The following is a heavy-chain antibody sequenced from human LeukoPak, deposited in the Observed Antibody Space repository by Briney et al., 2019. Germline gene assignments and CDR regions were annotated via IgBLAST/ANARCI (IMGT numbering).Heavy chain of an antibody. V-gene: IGHV4-34*01. CDR1: GGSFSGYY. CDR3: ARSSLLGYVHY. CDR2: INHSGST. Sequence: SETLSLTCAVYGGSFSGYYWSWIRQPPGKGLEWIGEINHSGSTNYNPSLKSRVTISVDTSKNQFSLKLSSVTAADTAVYYCARSSLLGYVHYWGQGTLVTVSS. D-gene: IGHD3-9*01. J-gene: IGHJ4*02.